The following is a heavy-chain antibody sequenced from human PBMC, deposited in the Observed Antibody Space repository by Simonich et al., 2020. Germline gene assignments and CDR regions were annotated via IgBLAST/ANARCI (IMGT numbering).Heavy chain of an antibody. CDR3: ARGIVGASGAFDI. D-gene: IGHD1-26*01. CDR1: GFTFSSYS. J-gene: IGHJ3*02. Sequence: EVQLVESGGGLVKPGGSLRLSCAASGFTFSSYSMNWVRQAQRKGLEWVSSISSSSSYIYYADSVKGRFTIARDNAKNSLYLQMNSLRAEDTAVYYCARGIVGASGAFDIWGQGTMVTVSS. CDR2: ISSSSSYI. V-gene: IGHV3-21*01.